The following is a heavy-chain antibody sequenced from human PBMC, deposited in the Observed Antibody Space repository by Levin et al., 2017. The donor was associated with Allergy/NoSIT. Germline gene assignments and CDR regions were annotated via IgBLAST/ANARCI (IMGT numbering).Heavy chain of an antibody. V-gene: IGHV3-23*01. CDR3: AKGRYGPDY. D-gene: IGHD4-17*01. Sequence: SGGSLRLSCAVSGFTFSTYWMHWVRQAPGKGLEWVSTITGSGDNTYSADSVRGRFTISRDNSKNTLYLRVNSLRAEDTAVYYCAKGRYGPDYWGQGTLVTVSS. CDR1: GFTFSTYW. CDR2: ITGSGDNT. J-gene: IGHJ4*02.